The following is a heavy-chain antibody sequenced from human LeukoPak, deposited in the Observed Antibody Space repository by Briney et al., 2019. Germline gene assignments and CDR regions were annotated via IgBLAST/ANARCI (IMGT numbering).Heavy chain of an antibody. CDR2: IYYSGST. J-gene: IGHJ4*02. Sequence: SETLSLTCTVSGGSISSDYWSWIRQPPGKGLEWIGYIYYSGSTNYNPSLKSRVTLSVDTSKNQISLKLSSVTAADTAVYYCARAGCSSGPLFDYWGQGTLVTVSS. CDR3: ARAGCSSGPLFDY. D-gene: IGHD6-19*01. CDR1: GGSISSDY. V-gene: IGHV4-59*01.